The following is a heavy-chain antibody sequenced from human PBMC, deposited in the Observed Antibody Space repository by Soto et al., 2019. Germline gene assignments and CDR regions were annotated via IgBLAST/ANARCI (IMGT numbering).Heavy chain of an antibody. D-gene: IGHD4-4*01. V-gene: IGHV1-18*01. Sequence: ASVKVSCKASGYNFNIYGINWVRQAPGQGLELMGWISAYDGKTTYAERFQGRVTMTIDTSTTTGYMEMRGLRSDDTALYYCAYEFDYSSALYYWGQGTPVTVSS. J-gene: IGHJ4*02. CDR1: GYNFNIYG. CDR2: ISAYDGKT. CDR3: AYEFDYSSALYY.